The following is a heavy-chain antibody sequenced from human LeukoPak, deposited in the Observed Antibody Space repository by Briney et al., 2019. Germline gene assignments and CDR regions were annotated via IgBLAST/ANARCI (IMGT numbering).Heavy chain of an antibody. V-gene: IGHV4-61*02. CDR1: GGSISSGSYY. Sequence: QSSETLSLTCTVSGGSISSGSYYWSWIRQPAGQGLEYIGRMYTSGSTNYNPSLKSRVTISADTSKNQFSLKLSSVTAADTAVYYCARGYDGSGYYYRNWYFDLWGRGTLVTVSS. J-gene: IGHJ2*01. D-gene: IGHD3-22*01. CDR2: MYTSGST. CDR3: ARGYDGSGYYYRNWYFDL.